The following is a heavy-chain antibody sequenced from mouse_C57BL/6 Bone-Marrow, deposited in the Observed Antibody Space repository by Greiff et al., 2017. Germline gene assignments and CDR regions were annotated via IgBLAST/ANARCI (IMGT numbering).Heavy chain of an antibody. CDR1: GFTFSSYT. CDR2: ISSGSSTI. Sequence: EVKLVESGGGLVKPGGSLKLSCAASGFTFSSYTMSWVRQTPEKGLEWVAYISSGSSTIYYADTVKGRFTISRDNAKNTLFLQMTSLRSEDTAMYYCATHYYGSSVYYAMDYWGQGTSVTVSS. J-gene: IGHJ4*01. CDR3: ATHYYGSSVYYAMDY. D-gene: IGHD1-1*01. V-gene: IGHV5-17*01.